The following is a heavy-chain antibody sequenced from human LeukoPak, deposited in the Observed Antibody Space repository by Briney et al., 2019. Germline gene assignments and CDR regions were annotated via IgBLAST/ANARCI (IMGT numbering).Heavy chain of an antibody. CDR3: ARDGLEGYSL. J-gene: IGHJ4*02. CDR2: IYHSGST. CDR1: GYSISSGYY. D-gene: IGHD5-24*01. V-gene: IGHV4-38-2*02. Sequence: SETLSLTCTVSGYSISSGYYWGWIRQPPGKGLEWIGSIYHSGSTNYNPSLKSRVTISVDTSKNQFSLKLSSVTAADTAVYYCARDGLEGYSLWGQGTLVTVSS.